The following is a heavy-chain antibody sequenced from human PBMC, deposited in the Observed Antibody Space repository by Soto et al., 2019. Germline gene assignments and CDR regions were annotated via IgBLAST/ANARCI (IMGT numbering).Heavy chain of an antibody. CDR2: ISRDGNAI. V-gene: IGHV3-11*01. CDR1: GFTFSDYY. D-gene: IGHD1-1*01. CDR3: ARGAEMSTLTKWFDP. Sequence: VQLVESGGGLVKPGGSLRLSCAASGFTFSDYYMGWIRQAPGKGLEWLAYISRDGNAIFYADSVNGRSTISRDNDKNSLFLQMDDLRAEDTGMFFCARGAEMSTLTKWFDPWGQGTLVTVSS. J-gene: IGHJ5*02.